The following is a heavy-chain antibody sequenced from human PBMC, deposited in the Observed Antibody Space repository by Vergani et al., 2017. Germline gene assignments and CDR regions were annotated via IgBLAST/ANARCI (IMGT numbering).Heavy chain of an antibody. CDR2: INHSGNT. CDR3: ARGSRAAGYSGPDS. D-gene: IGHD6-13*01. J-gene: IGHJ4*02. CDR1: GGSFSGYY. Sequence: QVQLQQWGAGLLKPSETLSLTCAVYGGSFSGYYWSWIRQPPGKGLEWIGEINHSGNTNSTPSLKIRVTISVDRSKTHFSLKLSSVTAADTAVYYCARGSRAAGYSGPDSWGQGTRVTVSS. V-gene: IGHV4-34*01.